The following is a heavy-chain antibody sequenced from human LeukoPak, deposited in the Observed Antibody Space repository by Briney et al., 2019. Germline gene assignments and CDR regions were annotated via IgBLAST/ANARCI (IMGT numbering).Heavy chain of an antibody. CDR3: ASGYDSGFDY. CDR2: ISSSSSYI. CDR1: GFTFSSYS. Sequence: KAGGSLRLPCAASGFTFSSYSMNWVRQAPGKGLEWVSSISSSSSYIYYADSVKGRFTISRDNAKNSLYLQMNSLRAEDTAVYYCASGYDSGFDYWGQGTLVTVSS. J-gene: IGHJ4*02. V-gene: IGHV3-21*01. D-gene: IGHD5-12*01.